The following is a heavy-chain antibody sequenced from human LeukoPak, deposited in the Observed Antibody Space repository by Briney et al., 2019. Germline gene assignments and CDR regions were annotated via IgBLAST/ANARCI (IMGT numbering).Heavy chain of an antibody. D-gene: IGHD3-3*01. J-gene: IGHJ3*01. V-gene: IGHV3-23*01. CDR1: EFTFSKFP. Sequence: GGSLRLSCAASEFTFSKFPMGWVRQAPGRGLEWVSAISASGDVTFHAGSVKGRFTISRDNSKNTLYLQMNSLRAEDTAVYYCAQGDSYYDFLLSVWGQGTMVTVSS. CDR3: AQGDSYYDFLLSV. CDR2: ISASGDVT.